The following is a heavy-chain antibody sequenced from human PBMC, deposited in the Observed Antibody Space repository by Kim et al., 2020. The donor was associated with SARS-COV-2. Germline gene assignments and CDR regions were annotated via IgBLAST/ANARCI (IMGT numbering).Heavy chain of an antibody. Sequence: GGSLRLSCAASGFTFSSYSMNWVRQAPGKGLEWVSYISSSSSTIYYADSVKGRFTISRDNAKNSLYLQMNSLRDEDTAVYYCARDGGRIAAADHYYYYGMDVWGQGTTVTVSS. V-gene: IGHV3-48*02. CDR1: GFTFSSYS. CDR3: ARDGGRIAAADHYYYYGMDV. J-gene: IGHJ6*02. CDR2: ISSSSSTI. D-gene: IGHD6-13*01.